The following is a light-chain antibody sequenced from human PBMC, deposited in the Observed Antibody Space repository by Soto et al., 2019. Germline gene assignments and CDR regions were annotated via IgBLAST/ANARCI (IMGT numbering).Light chain of an antibody. CDR1: SRNVGAYNF. J-gene: IGLJ3*02. CDR2: DVS. Sequence: QSALTQPRSLSGSPGQSVTISCTGTSRNVGAYNFVSWYQHHPGKAPKLMIYDVSKRPSGVPDRFSGSKSGNTASLTISGLQAEDEADYYCCSYAGIYTWVFGGGTKLTVL. CDR3: CSYAGIYTWV. V-gene: IGLV2-11*01.